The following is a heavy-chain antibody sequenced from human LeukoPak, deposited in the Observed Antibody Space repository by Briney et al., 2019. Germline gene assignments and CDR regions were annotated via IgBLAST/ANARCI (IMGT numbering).Heavy chain of an antibody. V-gene: IGHV3-30*18. J-gene: IGHJ4*02. D-gene: IGHD3-10*01. Sequence: GGSLRLSSAASGFTFSSYGMHCVRQAPGKGLEWVAVISYDGSNQYDEETVKGRFAISRDNSKNTLYLQMMSLRAEDTAVYYCAKKSGVKKITMVRGVIVFDYWGQGTLVTVSS. CDR3: AKKSGVKKITMVRGVIVFDY. CDR2: ISYDGSNQ. CDR1: GFTFSSYG.